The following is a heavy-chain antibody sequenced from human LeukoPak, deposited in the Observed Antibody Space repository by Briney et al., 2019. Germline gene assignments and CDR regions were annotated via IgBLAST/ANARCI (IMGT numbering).Heavy chain of an antibody. CDR2: ISYDGSDK. V-gene: IGHV3-30*04. J-gene: IGHJ4*02. CDR1: GFTFSSYA. Sequence: GGSLRLSCAASGFTFSSYAMYWVRQAPGKGLEWVAVISYDGSDKFYADSVKGRFTISRDSSKNTLYLQMNSLRADDTAVYYCVRGAGDDILAVYFDYWGQGTLVTVSS. D-gene: IGHD3-9*01. CDR3: VRGAGDDILAVYFDY.